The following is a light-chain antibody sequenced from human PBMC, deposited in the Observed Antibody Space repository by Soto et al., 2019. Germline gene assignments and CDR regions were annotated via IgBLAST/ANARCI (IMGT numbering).Light chain of an antibody. CDR3: QTWGTGIVV. Sequence: QPVLTQSPSASASLGASVERTCTLYNGHSSYAIAWHQQVRVKGPRYLMKLNSDGSHSKGDGIPDRFSGSSSGAERYLTISSLQAEDEADYYCQTWGTGIVVFGGGTQLTVL. CDR1: NGHSSYA. J-gene: IGLJ2*01. CDR2: LNSDGSH. V-gene: IGLV4-69*01.